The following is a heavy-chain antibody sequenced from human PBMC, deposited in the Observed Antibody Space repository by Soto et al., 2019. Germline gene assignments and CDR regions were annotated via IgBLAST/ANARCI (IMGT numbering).Heavy chain of an antibody. Sequence: GGSLRLSCAASGFTLSIYAMTWVRQAPGRGLEWVSTILHDETPFYTDSVKGRFTISGDSVRGTLYLQMNGLRVEDAALYFCAKDLFPTSGQRFFFESWGQGSLVTVSS. V-gene: IGHV3-23*01. D-gene: IGHD2-21*01. CDR2: ILHDETP. CDR1: GFTLSIYA. CDR3: AKDLFPTSGQRFFFES. J-gene: IGHJ4*02.